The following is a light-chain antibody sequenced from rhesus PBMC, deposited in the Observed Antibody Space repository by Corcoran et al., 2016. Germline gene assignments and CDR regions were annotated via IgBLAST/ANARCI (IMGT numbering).Light chain of an antibody. CDR3: QKYSSSPPLT. CDR2: GAS. CDR1: QSGSSS. V-gene: IGKV3-53*01. J-gene: IGKJ4*01. Sequence: QVILIQSPATLSLSPGERATLSCRGSQSGSSSFAWYQQKTGQAPRLLIYGASSRATGNPARFSGSWSGTEFTLTISSLEPEDFAVYYCQKYSSSPPLTFVGGTKVEIK.